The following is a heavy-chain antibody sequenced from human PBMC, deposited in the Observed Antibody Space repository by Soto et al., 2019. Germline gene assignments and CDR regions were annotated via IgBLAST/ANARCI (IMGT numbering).Heavy chain of an antibody. D-gene: IGHD3-10*01. Sequence: GGSLRLSCAASGFTFSSYDMHWVRQATGKGLEWVAAIGTAGDPYYPGSVKGRFTISRENAKNSLYLQMNSLRAGDTAVYYCARAKGIPENDAFDIWGQGTMVTVSS. CDR3: ARAKGIPENDAFDI. V-gene: IGHV3-13*05. CDR1: GFTFSSYD. J-gene: IGHJ3*02. CDR2: IGTAGDP.